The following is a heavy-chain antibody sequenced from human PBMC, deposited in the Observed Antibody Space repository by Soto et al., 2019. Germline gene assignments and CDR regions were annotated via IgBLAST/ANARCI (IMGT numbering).Heavy chain of an antibody. J-gene: IGHJ4*02. CDR2: IIPIIDFA. Sequence: QLQLVQSGAEVKKPGSSVKVSCKASGGTFTSYTISWVRQAPGQGLEWMGRIIPIIDFANYTQKFQGRVTLTADKSTSTAYMELSSLRSEDTAAYYCARAYGSGSYPTDYWGQGTLVTVSS. CDR3: ARAYGSGSYPTDY. CDR1: GGTFTSYT. D-gene: IGHD3-10*01. V-gene: IGHV1-69*02.